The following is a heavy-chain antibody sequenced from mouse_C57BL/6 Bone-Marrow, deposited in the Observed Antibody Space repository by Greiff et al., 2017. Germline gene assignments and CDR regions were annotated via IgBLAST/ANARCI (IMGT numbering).Heavy chain of an antibody. V-gene: IGHV3-6*01. Sequence: DVKLQESGPGLVKPSQSLSLTCSVTGYSITSGYYWNWIRQFPGNKLEWMGYISYDGSNNYNPSLKNRISITRDTSKNQFFLKLNSVTTEDTATYYCARERVFGYDGYYYAMDYWGQGTSVTVSS. CDR3: ARERVFGYDGYYYAMDY. J-gene: IGHJ4*01. D-gene: IGHD2-3*01. CDR2: ISYDGSN. CDR1: GYSITSGYY.